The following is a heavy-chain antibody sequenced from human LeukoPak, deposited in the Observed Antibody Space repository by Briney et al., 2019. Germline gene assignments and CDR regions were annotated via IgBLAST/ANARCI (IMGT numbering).Heavy chain of an antibody. J-gene: IGHJ3*01. D-gene: IGHD3-9*01. CDR3: ARVYDILTGYYD. V-gene: IGHV5-10-1*01. CDR2: IDPSDSYT. CDR1: GYSFTSYW. Sequence: GESLKTSCKGSGYSFTSYWISWVRQMPGKGLEWMGRIDPSDSYTNYSPSFQGHVTISADKSISTAYLQWSSLKASDTAMYYCARVYDILTGYYDWGQGTMVTVSS.